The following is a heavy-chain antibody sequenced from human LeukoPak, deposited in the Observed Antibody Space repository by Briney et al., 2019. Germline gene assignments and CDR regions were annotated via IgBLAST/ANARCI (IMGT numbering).Heavy chain of an antibody. V-gene: IGHV3-23*01. CDR2: ISGSGGST. J-gene: IGHJ4*02. D-gene: IGHD3-10*01. CDR1: GFTFSRYA. CDR3: AKSEDSPIWFGELKRDY. Sequence: GGSLRLSCAASGFTFSRYAVSWVRQAPGKGLEWVSAISGSGGSTYYADSVKGRFTISRDNSKNTLYLQMNSLRAEDTAVYYCAKSEDSPIWFGELKRDYWGRGTLVTVSS.